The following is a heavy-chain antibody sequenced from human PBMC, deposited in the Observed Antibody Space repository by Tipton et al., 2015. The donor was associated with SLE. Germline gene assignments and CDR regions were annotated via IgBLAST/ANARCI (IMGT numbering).Heavy chain of an antibody. D-gene: IGHD3-10*01. CDR3: ARGEITMVRGFDY. Sequence: TLSLTCTVSGGSISSHYWSWIRQPPGKGLEWIGYIYYSGSTNYNPSLKSRVTISVDTSKNQFSLKLSSVTAADTAVYYCARGEITMVRGFDYWGQGTLVTVSS. CDR1: GGSISSHY. V-gene: IGHV4-59*11. CDR2: IYYSGST. J-gene: IGHJ4*02.